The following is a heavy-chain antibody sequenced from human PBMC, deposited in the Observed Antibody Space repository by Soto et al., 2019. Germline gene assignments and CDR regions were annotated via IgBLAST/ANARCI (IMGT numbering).Heavy chain of an antibody. Sequence: PSETLSLTCTVSDDSITSSTFYWGWIRQSPGKGLEWIGSIYFSGNTYYNPSLKSRVTISVDTSKNQFSLNLNSVTAADTAVYYCARDHIAPTILFDSWGQGTLVTSPQ. V-gene: IGHV4-39*02. CDR2: IYFSGNT. CDR3: ARDHIAPTILFDS. J-gene: IGHJ4*02. CDR1: DDSITSSTFY. D-gene: IGHD5-12*01.